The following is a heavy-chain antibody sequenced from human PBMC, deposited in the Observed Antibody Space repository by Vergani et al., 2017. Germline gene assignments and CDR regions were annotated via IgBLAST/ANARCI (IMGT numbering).Heavy chain of an antibody. CDR2: ISSSSSYI. CDR1: GFTFSSYS. J-gene: IGHJ4*02. Sequence: EVQLVESGGGLVQPGGSLRLSCAASGFTFSSYSMNWVRQAPGKGLEWVSSISSSSSYIYYADSVKGRFTISRDNAKNALYLQMNSLRAEDTAVYYCARAPHGLADYWGQGTLVTVSA. D-gene: IGHD6-19*01. CDR3: ARAPHGLADY. V-gene: IGHV3-21*02.